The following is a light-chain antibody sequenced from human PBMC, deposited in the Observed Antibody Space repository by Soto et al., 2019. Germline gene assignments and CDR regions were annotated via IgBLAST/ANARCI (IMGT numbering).Light chain of an antibody. CDR1: EFINNW. V-gene: IGKV1-5*03. J-gene: IGKJ3*01. Sequence: DIHMTQSPSTLSASIGDRVTITCRASEFINNWVAWYQQRPGKAPKVLIYRAATLQRGVPSRFSGSGSGTDFTLTIISLQPDDFSTYYCLQYDRYPFTFGPGTTVDVK. CDR3: LQYDRYPFT. CDR2: RAA.